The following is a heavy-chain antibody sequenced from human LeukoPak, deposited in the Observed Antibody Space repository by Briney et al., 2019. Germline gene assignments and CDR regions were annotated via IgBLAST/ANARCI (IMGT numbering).Heavy chain of an antibody. D-gene: IGHD5-18*01. CDR2: IWYDGSNK. J-gene: IGHJ3*02. CDR3: AKVISQDTATPPAFDI. V-gene: IGHV3-33*06. Sequence: GGSLRLSCAASGFTFSSYGMHWVRQAPGKGLEWVAVIWYDGSNKHYADSVKGRFTISRDNSKNTLYLQMNSLRAEDTAVYYCAKVISQDTATPPAFDIWGQGTMVTVSS. CDR1: GFTFSSYG.